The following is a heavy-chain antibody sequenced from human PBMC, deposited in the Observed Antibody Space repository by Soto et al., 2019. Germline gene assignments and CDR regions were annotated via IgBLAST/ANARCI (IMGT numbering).Heavy chain of an antibody. V-gene: IGHV3-23*01. D-gene: IGHD3-10*01. Sequence: PGGSLRLSCAASGFTFSSYAMNWVRQAPGKGLEWVSTISFSGVNRHYADPVKGRFTISRDNSKNTLYLQMNSLRAEDTAIYYCAKVGSGSYSAHSWGQGTLVTVSS. CDR2: ISFSGVNR. CDR3: AKVGSGSYSAHS. J-gene: IGHJ4*02. CDR1: GFTFSSYA.